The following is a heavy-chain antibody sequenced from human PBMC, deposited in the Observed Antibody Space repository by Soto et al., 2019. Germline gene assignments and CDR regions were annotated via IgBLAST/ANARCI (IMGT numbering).Heavy chain of an antibody. CDR3: AKSWESSINY. CDR1: GFTFSSYG. V-gene: IGHV3-30*18. D-gene: IGHD1-26*01. Sequence: QVQLVESGGGVVQPGRSLRLSCAASGFTFSSYGMHWVRQAPGKGLEWVAVISYDGSNKYYADSVKGRFTISRDNSKNTLYLQINSLRAEDTVVYYCAKSWESSINYWGQGTLVTVSS. CDR2: ISYDGSNK. J-gene: IGHJ4*02.